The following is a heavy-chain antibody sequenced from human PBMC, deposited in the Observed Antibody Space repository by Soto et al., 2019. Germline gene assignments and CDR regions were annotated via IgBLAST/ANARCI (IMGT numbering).Heavy chain of an antibody. V-gene: IGHV1-2*04. D-gene: IGHD3-22*01. J-gene: IGHJ4*02. Sequence: ASVKVSCKASGYTFTGYYMHWVRQAPGQGLEWMGWINPNSGGTNYAQKFQGWVTMTRDTSISTAYMELSRLRADDAAVYDCARVHYYDSSGYYYFDYWGQGTLVTVSS. CDR3: ARVHYYDSSGYYYFDY. CDR1: GYTFTGYY. CDR2: INPNSGGT.